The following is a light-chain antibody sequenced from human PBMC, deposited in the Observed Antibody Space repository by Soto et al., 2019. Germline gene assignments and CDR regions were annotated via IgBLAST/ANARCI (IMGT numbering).Light chain of an antibody. V-gene: IGLV2-14*01. CDR3: SSYRSRSTRLYV. J-gene: IGLJ1*01. CDR1: SSDVGGYNY. Sequence: QSALTQPPSVSGSPGQSITLSCTGTSSDVGGYNYVSWYQQHPGKAPKLMIYDVSNRPSGVSNRFSGSKSGNTASLTISGLQAEDEADYYCSSYRSRSTRLYVFGTGTKVTVL. CDR2: DVS.